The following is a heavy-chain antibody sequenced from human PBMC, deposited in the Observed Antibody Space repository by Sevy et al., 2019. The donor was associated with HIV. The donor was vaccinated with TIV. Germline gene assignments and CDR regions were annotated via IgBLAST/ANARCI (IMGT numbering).Heavy chain of an antibody. CDR1: GFTFTNTW. D-gene: IGHD5-18*01. CDR3: TTGDPYNGYGYMRPYFFDY. V-gene: IGHV3-15*01. Sequence: GGSLRLSCAASGFTFTNTWMSWVRQAPGKGLEWVGRIKSKTDGGTGDYVAPVKGRFSISRDDSKNTLYLQMNSLKTEDTAVYYCTTGDPYNGYGYMRPYFFDYWGQGTLVTVSS. J-gene: IGHJ4*02. CDR2: IKSKTDGGTG.